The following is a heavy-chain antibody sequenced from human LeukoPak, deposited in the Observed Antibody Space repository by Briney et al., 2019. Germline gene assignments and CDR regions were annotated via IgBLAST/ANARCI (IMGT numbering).Heavy chain of an antibody. CDR2: ISAYNGNT. D-gene: IGHD3-22*01. CDR3: ARVGYYYDSSGYYGGAFDI. Sequence: ASVKVSCKASGYTFTSYGISWVRQAPGQGLEWMGWISAYNGNTNYAQKLQGRVTMTTDTSTSTAYMELRSLRSDDTAVYYCARVGYYYDSSGYYGGAFDIWGQGTMVTVSS. J-gene: IGHJ3*02. CDR1: GYTFTSYG. V-gene: IGHV1-18*01.